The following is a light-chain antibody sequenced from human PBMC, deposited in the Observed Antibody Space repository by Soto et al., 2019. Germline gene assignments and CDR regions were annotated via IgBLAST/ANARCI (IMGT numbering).Light chain of an antibody. CDR1: QGISND. CDR3: LQDYNSLT. V-gene: IGKV1-6*01. J-gene: IGKJ4*01. Sequence: AIQMTQSPSSLSASVGDRVTITCRASQGISNDLGWYQQKPGKAPKLLIYAASSLQSGVPSMFSGSGSGTAFTLTISSLQPEDFATYYCLQDYNSLTFGGGTKVEIK. CDR2: AAS.